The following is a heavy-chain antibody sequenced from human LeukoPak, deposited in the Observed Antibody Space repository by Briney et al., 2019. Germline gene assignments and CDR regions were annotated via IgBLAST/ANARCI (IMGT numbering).Heavy chain of an antibody. V-gene: IGHV5-51*01. D-gene: IGHD3-10*01. Sequence: GESLKISCKGSGYSFTSYWIGWVRQMPGKGLEWMGIIYPGDSDTRYSPSLQGQVTISADKSISTAYLQWSSLKASDTAMYYCAGHYYGSGSYYPYWGQGTLVTVSS. J-gene: IGHJ4*02. CDR1: GYSFTSYW. CDR2: IYPGDSDT. CDR3: AGHYYGSGSYYPY.